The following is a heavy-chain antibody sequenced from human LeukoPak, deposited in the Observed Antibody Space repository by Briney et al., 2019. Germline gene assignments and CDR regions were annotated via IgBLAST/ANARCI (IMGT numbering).Heavy chain of an antibody. CDR2: IYYSGST. D-gene: IGHD3-22*01. CDR3: ARSPYDSSGYSPGIDY. J-gene: IGHJ4*02. Sequence: SETLSLTCTVSGGSISSGGYYWSWIRQHPGKGLEWIGYIYYSGSTYYNPSLKGRVTISVDTSKNQFSLKLSSVTAADTAVYYCARSPYDSSGYSPGIDYWGQGTLVTVSS. V-gene: IGHV4-31*03. CDR1: GGSISSGGYY.